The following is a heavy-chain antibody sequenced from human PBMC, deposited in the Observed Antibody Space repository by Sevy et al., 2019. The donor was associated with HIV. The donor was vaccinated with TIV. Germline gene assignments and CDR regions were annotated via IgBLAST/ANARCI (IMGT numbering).Heavy chain of an antibody. CDR3: ARDLGGSGLDY. CDR2: ISNDGSNK. CDR1: GFTFSSYA. V-gene: IGHV3-30-3*01. J-gene: IGHJ4*02. Sequence: GGSLRLSCAASGFTFSSYAMHWVRQAPGKGLEWVAVISNDGSNKYYADSVKGRFTISRDNSKNTLYLQMNSLRAEDTAVYYCARDLGGSGLDYWGQGTLVTVSS. D-gene: IGHD3-16*01.